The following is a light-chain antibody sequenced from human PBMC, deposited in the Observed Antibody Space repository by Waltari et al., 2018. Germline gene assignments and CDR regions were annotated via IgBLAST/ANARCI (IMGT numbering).Light chain of an antibody. Sequence: EIVMTQSPATLSVSPGERAILSCRASQSVSSNLAWYQQKPGQAPRLLIYGASTRATGIPARFSGSGSGTDFTLTISSLQSEDFALYYCQQYKKWPPWAFGQGTKVEIK. CDR2: GAS. CDR3: QQYKKWPPWA. J-gene: IGKJ1*01. V-gene: IGKV3-15*01. CDR1: QSVSSN.